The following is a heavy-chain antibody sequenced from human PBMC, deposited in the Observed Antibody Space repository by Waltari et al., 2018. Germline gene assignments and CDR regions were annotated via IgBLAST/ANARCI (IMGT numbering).Heavy chain of an antibody. Sequence: QVRLQESGPGLVKSSQTLSLTCTVPGGSISNANYYGSWSRQSPGKGLEWIGDIYYNGNTNKNPSLKSRITMSVDTSKNQFSLKLTSVTAADTAVYYCARDFGYSSADWGQGILVTVSS. V-gene: IGHV4-30-4*01. CDR2: IYYNGNT. CDR1: GGSISNANYY. D-gene: IGHD2-15*01. CDR3: ARDFGYSSAD. J-gene: IGHJ4*02.